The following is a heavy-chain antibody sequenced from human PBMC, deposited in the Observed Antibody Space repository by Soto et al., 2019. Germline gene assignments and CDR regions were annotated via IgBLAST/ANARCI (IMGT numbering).Heavy chain of an antibody. CDR2: IIPIFGTA. CDR1: GGTFRSYA. J-gene: IGHJ6*02. V-gene: IGHV1-69*13. D-gene: IGHD5-12*01. Sequence: GASVKVSCKASGGTFRSYAISWVRQAPGQGLEWMGGIIPIFGTANYAQKFQGRVTITADESTSTAYMELSSLRSEDTAVYYCARDGPQGYSGYESDYYYYYGMDVCGQGTTVTVSS. CDR3: ARDGPQGYSGYESDYYYYYGMDV.